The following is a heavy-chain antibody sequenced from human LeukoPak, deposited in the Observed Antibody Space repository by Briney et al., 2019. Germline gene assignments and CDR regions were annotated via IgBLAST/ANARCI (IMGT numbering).Heavy chain of an antibody. J-gene: IGHJ4*02. V-gene: IGHV3-30*02. CDR3: ARDSEDTALLDY. CDR2: IRYDGSNK. Sequence: GGSLRLSCAASGFTFSSYGMHWVRQAPGKGLEWVAFIRYDGSNKYYADSVKGRFTISRDNSKNTLYLQMNSLRAEDTAVYYCARDSEDTALLDYWGQGTLVTVSS. CDR1: GFTFSSYG. D-gene: IGHD5-18*01.